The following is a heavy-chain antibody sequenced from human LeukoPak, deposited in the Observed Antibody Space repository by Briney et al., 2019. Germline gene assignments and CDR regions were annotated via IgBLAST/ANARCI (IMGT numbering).Heavy chain of an antibody. D-gene: IGHD2-2*01. J-gene: IGHJ4*02. CDR3: APLAYCSSTSCNH. CDR2: IRYDGSNK. V-gene: IGHV3-30*02. Sequence: GRSLRLSCAASGFTFSSYGMHWVRQAPGKGLEWVAFIRYDGSNKYYADSVKGRFTISRDNSKNTLYLQMNSLRAEDTAVYYCAPLAYCSSTSCNHWGQGTLVTVSS. CDR1: GFTFSSYG.